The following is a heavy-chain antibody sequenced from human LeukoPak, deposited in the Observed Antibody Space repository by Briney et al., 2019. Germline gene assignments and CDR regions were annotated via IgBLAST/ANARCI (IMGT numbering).Heavy chain of an antibody. CDR3: ARWAQPYHYYYMDV. Sequence: ASVKVSCKASGGTFSSYAISWVRQAPGQGLEWMGGIIPIFGTANYAQKFQGRVTITADKSTSTAYMELSSLRSEDTAVYYCARWAQPYHYYYMDVWGKGTTVTISS. CDR2: IIPIFGTA. V-gene: IGHV1-69*06. CDR1: GGTFSSYA. J-gene: IGHJ6*03.